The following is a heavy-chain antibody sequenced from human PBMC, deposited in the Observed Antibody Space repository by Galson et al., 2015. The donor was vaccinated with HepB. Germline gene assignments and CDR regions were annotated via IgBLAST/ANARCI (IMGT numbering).Heavy chain of an antibody. J-gene: IGHJ3*02. CDR1: GFTFTSSA. Sequence: SVKVSCKASGFTFTSSAVQWVRQARGQRLEWIGWIVVGSGNTNYAQKFQERVTITRDMSTSTAYMELSSLRSEDTAVYYCAAESEYYDFWSGNPSHAFDIWGQGTMVTVSS. D-gene: IGHD3-3*01. V-gene: IGHV1-58*01. CDR3: AAESEYYDFWSGNPSHAFDI. CDR2: IVVGSGNT.